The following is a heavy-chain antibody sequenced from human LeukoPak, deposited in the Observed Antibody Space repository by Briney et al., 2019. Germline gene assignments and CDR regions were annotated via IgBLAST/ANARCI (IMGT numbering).Heavy chain of an antibody. CDR1: GGTFSSYA. CDR2: VIPILGIA. Sequence: ASVKLSCKASGGTFSSYAISWVRHAPGQGIEWVGRVIPILGIATYAQKFQGSVTITADKSSSTAYMVLSSLRSEDTAVYYCASGSGSSGYYFDYWGQGTLVTVSS. V-gene: IGHV1-69*04. J-gene: IGHJ4*02. D-gene: IGHD3-22*01. CDR3: ASGSGSSGYYFDY.